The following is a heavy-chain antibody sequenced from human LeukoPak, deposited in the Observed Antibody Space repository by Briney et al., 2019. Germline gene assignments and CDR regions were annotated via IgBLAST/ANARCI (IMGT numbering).Heavy chain of an antibody. V-gene: IGHV3-30*04. CDR2: ISYDGSNK. J-gene: IGHJ4*02. Sequence: SGGSLRLSCAASGFTFSSYAMHWVRQAPGKGLEWVAVISYDGSNKYYADSVKGRFTISRDNSKNTLYLQMNSLRAEDTAVYYCARTRDGYNSYSFDYWGQGTLVTVSS. CDR1: GFTFSSYA. D-gene: IGHD5-24*01. CDR3: ARTRDGYNSYSFDY.